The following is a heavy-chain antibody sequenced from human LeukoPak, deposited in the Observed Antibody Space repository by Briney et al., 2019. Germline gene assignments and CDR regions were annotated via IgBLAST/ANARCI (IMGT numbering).Heavy chain of an antibody. CDR1: GYTFIGYY. CDR3: ARWEWELLFFDY. D-gene: IGHD1-26*01. J-gene: IGHJ4*02. Sequence: ASVKVSCKASGYTFIGYYMHWVRQAPGQGLEWMGWINPGGGTNYAQKFQGRVTMTRDTSISTAYMELSRLRSDDTAVYYCARWEWELLFFDYWGQGTLVTVSS. CDR2: INPGGGT. V-gene: IGHV1-2*02.